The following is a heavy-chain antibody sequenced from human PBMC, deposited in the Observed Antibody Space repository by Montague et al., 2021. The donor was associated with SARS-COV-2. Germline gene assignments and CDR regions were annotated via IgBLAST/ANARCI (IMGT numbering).Heavy chain of an antibody. V-gene: IGHV4-59*01. CDR2: MHSTGST. D-gene: IGHD2-15*01. J-gene: IGHJ4*02. CDR3: ARAVVGAKTATIES. CDR1: GGSINNYF. Sequence: SETLSLTCNVSGGSINNYFWGWIRQSPGKGLEWVGYMHSTGSTAYNPSXXSRVIISVDTSKTQISLKLSSVSAADTALYYCARAVVGAKTATIESWGQGTLVTVSS.